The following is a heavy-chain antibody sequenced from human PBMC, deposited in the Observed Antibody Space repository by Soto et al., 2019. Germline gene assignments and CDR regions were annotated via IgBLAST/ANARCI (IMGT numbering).Heavy chain of an antibody. Sequence: GESLKISCKGSGYSFTSYWISWVRQMPGKGLEWMGRIDPSDSYTNYSPSFQGHVTISADKSISTAYLQWSSLKASDTAMYYCATLGYCSGGSCHKQSDYYYYGMDVWGQGTTVTVSS. CDR2: IDPSDSYT. CDR1: GYSFTSYW. V-gene: IGHV5-10-1*01. CDR3: ATLGYCSGGSCHKQSDYYYYGMDV. J-gene: IGHJ6*02. D-gene: IGHD2-15*01.